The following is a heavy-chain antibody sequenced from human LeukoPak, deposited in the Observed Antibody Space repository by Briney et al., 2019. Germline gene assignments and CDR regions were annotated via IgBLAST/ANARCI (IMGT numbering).Heavy chain of an antibody. V-gene: IGHV4-34*01. D-gene: IGHD3-22*01. Sequence: PSETLSLNCAVYGGSFSGYYWSWIRQPPGKGLEWIGEINHSGSTNYNPSLKSRVTISVDTSKNQFSLKLSSVTAADTAVYYCATFDSHSVDYWGQGTLVTVSS. J-gene: IGHJ4*02. CDR3: ATFDSHSVDY. CDR1: GGSFSGYY. CDR2: INHSGST.